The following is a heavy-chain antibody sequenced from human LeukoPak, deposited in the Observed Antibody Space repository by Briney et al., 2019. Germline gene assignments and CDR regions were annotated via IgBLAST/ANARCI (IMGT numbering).Heavy chain of an antibody. CDR3: AKDGRWAYYYDSSGYSRIDY. CDR2: IRYDGSNK. CDR1: GFTFSSYG. D-gene: IGHD3-22*01. V-gene: IGHV3-30*02. Sequence: GGSLRLSCAASGFTFSSYGMHWVRQAPGKGLEWVAFIRYDGSNKYYADSVKGRFTISRDNSKNTLYLQMNSLRAEDTAVYYCAKDGRWAYYYDSSGYSRIDYWGQGTLVTVSS. J-gene: IGHJ4*02.